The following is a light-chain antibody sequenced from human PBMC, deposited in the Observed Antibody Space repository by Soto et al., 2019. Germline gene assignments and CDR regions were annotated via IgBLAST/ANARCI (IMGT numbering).Light chain of an antibody. V-gene: IGKV1-16*01. CDR1: QAINIY. Sequence: DVQMTQSPSSLSASVGDRVTITCRASQAINIYLAWFQQKPGKAPKSLIYAASSLRSGVPSRFSGSGSGTVVTPTISNLQPEDFATYYCQQYDHYPWTFGQGTTVEIK. CDR2: AAS. CDR3: QQYDHYPWT. J-gene: IGKJ1*01.